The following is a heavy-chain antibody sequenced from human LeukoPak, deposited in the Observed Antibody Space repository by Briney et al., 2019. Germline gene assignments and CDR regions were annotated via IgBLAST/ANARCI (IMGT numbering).Heavy chain of an antibody. Sequence: GRSLRLSCAASGFTFSSYGMHWVRQAPSKGLEWVAVISYDGSNKYYADSVKGRFTIPRDNSKNTLYLQMNSLRAEDTAVYYCAKDLWQQLVIGLSPHDYSGQGTLVPVSS. CDR3: AKDLWQQLVIGLSPHDY. CDR2: ISYDGSNK. J-gene: IGHJ4*02. CDR1: GFTFSSYG. D-gene: IGHD6-13*01. V-gene: IGHV3-30*18.